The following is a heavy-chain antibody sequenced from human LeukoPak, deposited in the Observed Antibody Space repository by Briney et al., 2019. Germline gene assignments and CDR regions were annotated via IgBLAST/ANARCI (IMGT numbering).Heavy chain of an antibody. V-gene: IGHV4-39*01. D-gene: IGHD1-26*01. CDR3: ARRPIVGSTGFYFDP. CDR2: IYYSGST. CDR1: GGSISSSSYY. J-gene: IGHJ5*02. Sequence: SETLSLTCTVSGGSISSSSYYWGWIRQPPGKGLGWIGSIYYSGSTYYNPSLKNRVTISVDTSKNQFSLKLASLTAADTAVYYCARRPIVGSTGFYFDPWGPGTLVTVSS.